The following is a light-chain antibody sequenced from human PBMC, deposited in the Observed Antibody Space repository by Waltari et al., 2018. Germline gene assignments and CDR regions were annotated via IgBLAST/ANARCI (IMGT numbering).Light chain of an antibody. CDR1: HSISTW. CDR3: QQGSTFPFT. CDR2: GAS. Sequence: IQMTQSPSLLSASVGDRVTITCRASHSISTWLAWYQQKPGKVPKLLIFGASILQRGVSSRFSGSGSETDFTLTISSLQAEDFATYYCQQGSTFPFTFGPGTTLDLK. V-gene: IGKV1-12*01. J-gene: IGKJ3*01.